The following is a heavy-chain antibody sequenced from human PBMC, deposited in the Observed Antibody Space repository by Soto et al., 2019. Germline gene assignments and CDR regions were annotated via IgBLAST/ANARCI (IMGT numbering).Heavy chain of an antibody. J-gene: IGHJ3*02. D-gene: IGHD4-17*01. CDR2: ILPIFGTA. V-gene: IGHV1-69*13. Sequence: QVQLVQSGAEVKKPGSSVKVSCKASGGTFTTSSINWVRQAPGQRPEWMGNILPIFGTADYAQKFQDRVTFTADKSTNTAYMELRSLLSEYTAVYYCARGHEYGGNSDDFDIWGQGTVVTVSS. CDR1: GGTFTTSS. CDR3: ARGHEYGGNSDDFDI.